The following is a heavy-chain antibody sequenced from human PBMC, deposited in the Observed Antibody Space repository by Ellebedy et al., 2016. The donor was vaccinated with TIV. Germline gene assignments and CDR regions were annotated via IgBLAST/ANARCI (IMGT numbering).Heavy chain of an antibody. J-gene: IGHJ5*02. CDR1: GFTFGDYA. Sequence: GGSLRLSXTASGFTFGDYAMSWFRQAPGKGLEWVGFIRSKAYGGTTEYAASVKGRFTISRDDSKSIAYLQMNSLKTEDTAVYYCTRIIAVAGTGWFDPWGQGTLVTVSS. CDR3: TRIIAVAGTGWFDP. D-gene: IGHD6-19*01. CDR2: IRSKAYGGTT. V-gene: IGHV3-49*03.